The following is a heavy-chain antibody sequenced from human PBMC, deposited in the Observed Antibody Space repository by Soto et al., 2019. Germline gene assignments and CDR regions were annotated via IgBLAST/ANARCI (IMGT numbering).Heavy chain of an antibody. V-gene: IGHV3-23*01. CDR1: GFTFSSYA. Sequence: GGSLRLSCAASGFTFSSYAMSWVRQAPGKGLEWVSAISGSGGSTYYADSVKGRFTISRDNSKNTLYLQMNSLRAEDTAVYYCARGSSGDFWSGYYGFDPWGQGTLVTVSS. CDR3: ARGSSGDFWSGYYGFDP. J-gene: IGHJ5*02. D-gene: IGHD3-3*01. CDR2: ISGSGGST.